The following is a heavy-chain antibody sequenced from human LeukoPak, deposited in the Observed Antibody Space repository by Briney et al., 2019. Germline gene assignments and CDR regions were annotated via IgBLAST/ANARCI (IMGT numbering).Heavy chain of an antibody. V-gene: IGHV1-18*01. CDR2: ISAYNGNT. Sequence: ASVKVSCKASGYTFTSYGISWVRQAPGQGLEWMGWISAYNGNTNYAQKLQGRVTMTTDTSTSTAYMELRSLRSDDTAVYYCAREGGKFGSGSYYMYYYGMDVWGQGTTVAVSS. CDR3: AREGGKFGSGSYYMYYYGMDV. CDR1: GYTFTSYG. J-gene: IGHJ6*02. D-gene: IGHD3-10*01.